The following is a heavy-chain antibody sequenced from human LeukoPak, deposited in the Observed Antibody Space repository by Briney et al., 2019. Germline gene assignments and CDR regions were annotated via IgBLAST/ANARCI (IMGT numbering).Heavy chain of an antibody. CDR2: IDPSDSYT. CDR1: EYSFTSYW. J-gene: IGHJ5*02. CDR3: ARDYGDYSWFDP. D-gene: IGHD4-17*01. Sequence: GESLKISCKGSEYSFTSYWISWVRQMPGKGLEWMGRIDPSDSYTNYSPSFQGHVTISADKSISTAYLQWSSLKASDTAMYYCARDYGDYSWFDPWGQGTLVTVSS. V-gene: IGHV5-10-1*01.